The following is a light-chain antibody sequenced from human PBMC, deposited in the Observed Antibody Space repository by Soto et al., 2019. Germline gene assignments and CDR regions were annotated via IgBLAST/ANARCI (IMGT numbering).Light chain of an antibody. V-gene: IGKV3D-15*01. J-gene: IGKJ4*01. CDR2: GAS. Sequence: EIVMTQSPATLSVPPGERATLSCRASQSVNIYLAWYQQKPGQAPRLLIFGASSRATGIPARFSGGGSGTEFNLTISSLQSEDFAVYFCQQYDDWLRLTFGGGTKVDIK. CDR3: QQYDDWLRLT. CDR1: QSVNIY.